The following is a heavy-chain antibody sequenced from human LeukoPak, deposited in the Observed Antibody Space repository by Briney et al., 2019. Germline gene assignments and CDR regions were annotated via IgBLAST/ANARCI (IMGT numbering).Heavy chain of an antibody. CDR1: GYTFTSYY. Sequence: ASVKVSCKASGYTFTSYYMHWVRQAPGQGLEWMGIINPSGGSTSYAQKFQGRVTMTRDMSTSTVYMELSSLRSEDTAVYYCSRASAQDYYIHVWGKGTTVTVFS. CDR2: INPSGGST. J-gene: IGHJ6*03. CDR3: SRASAQDYYIHV. V-gene: IGHV1-46*01.